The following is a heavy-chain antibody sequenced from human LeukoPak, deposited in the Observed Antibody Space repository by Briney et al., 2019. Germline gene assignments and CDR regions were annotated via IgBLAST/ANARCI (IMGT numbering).Heavy chain of an antibody. V-gene: IGHV4-59*01. D-gene: IGHD3-22*01. Sequence: PSETLSLTCTVPGGSISSYYWSWIRQPPGKGLEWIGYIYYSGSTNYNPSLKSRVTISVDTSKNQFSLKLSSVTAADTAVYYCARSGYSDDAFDIWGQGTMVTVSS. CDR3: ARSGYSDDAFDI. CDR1: GGSISSYY. CDR2: IYYSGST. J-gene: IGHJ3*02.